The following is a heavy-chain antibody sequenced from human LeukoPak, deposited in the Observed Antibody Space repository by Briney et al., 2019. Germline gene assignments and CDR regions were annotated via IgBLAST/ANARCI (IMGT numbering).Heavy chain of an antibody. CDR3: ASGLGFCSGSDCTNLVKDYYYGMNV. J-gene: IGHJ6*02. CDR1: GGSFSNYA. V-gene: IGHV1-69*04. Sequence: PWASVKVSCKASGGSFSNYAFSWVRQAPGQGLEWMGSITPIVDIATYIQKFQGRVTITANKFTSTAYMELSSLTSEDTAVYYCASGLGFCSGSDCTNLVKDYYYGMNVWGQGTTVTVSS. D-gene: IGHD2-15*01. CDR2: ITPIVDIA.